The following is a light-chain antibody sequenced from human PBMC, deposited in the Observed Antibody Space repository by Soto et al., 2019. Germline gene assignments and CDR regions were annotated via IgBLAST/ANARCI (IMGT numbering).Light chain of an antibody. CDR1: SSDVGSYNL. CDR2: EDH. Sequence: QSALAQPASVSGSPGQSITISCTGTSSDVGSYNLVAWYQHHPGKAPKLMIYEDHKRPSDISNRFAGSKSGNTASLTSSGLQGEDEADYVCCSYAGSSTFPYVFGTGTKLTVL. V-gene: IGLV2-23*02. CDR3: CSYAGSSTFPYV. J-gene: IGLJ1*01.